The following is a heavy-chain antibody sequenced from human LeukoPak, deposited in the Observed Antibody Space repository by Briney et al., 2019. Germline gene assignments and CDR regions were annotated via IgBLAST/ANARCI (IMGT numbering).Heavy chain of an antibody. D-gene: IGHD5-18*01. CDR2: IYSGGIYNDGTT. CDR1: GFTVSSNY. J-gene: IGHJ3*02. V-gene: IGHV3-66*04. CDR3: ARRELLGYSYGLRTFNI. Sequence: GGSLRLSCAASGFTVSSNYMSWVRQAPGKGLEWVSVIYSGGIYNDGTTNHGDSVKGRFTISRDNSKNTLYLQMNSLRAEDTAVYYCARRELLGYSYGLRTFNIWGQGTTVTVSS.